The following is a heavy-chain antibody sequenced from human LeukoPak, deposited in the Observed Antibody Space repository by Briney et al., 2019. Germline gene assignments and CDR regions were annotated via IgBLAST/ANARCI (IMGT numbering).Heavy chain of an antibody. V-gene: IGHV4-34*01. Sequence: KPSETLSLTCAVYGGSFSGYYWSWIRQPPGKGLEWIGEINHSGSTNYNPSLKSRVTISVDTSKNQFSLKLSSVTAADTAVYYCAREYDFWSGSAVDPWGQGTMVTVSS. CDR2: INHSGST. J-gene: IGHJ5*02. CDR1: GGSFSGYY. CDR3: AREYDFWSGSAVDP. D-gene: IGHD3-3*01.